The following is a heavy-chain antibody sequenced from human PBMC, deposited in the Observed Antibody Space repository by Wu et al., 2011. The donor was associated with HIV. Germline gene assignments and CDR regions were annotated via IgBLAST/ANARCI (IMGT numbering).Heavy chain of an antibody. CDR1: GYTFTHYY. CDR2: VDPADGET. V-gene: IGHV1-69-2*01. CDR3: ATPGRYGLGFFDH. D-gene: IGHD5-18*01. J-gene: IGHJ4*02. Sequence: VQLVQSGAEVKKPGTTVRISCKVSGYTFTHYYIHWVRQAPGKGLESMGLVDPADGETIYVEKFQGRISINADTSTNTVYMDLSSLRSEDTAVYYCATPGRYGLGFFDHWGQGTLVTVSS.